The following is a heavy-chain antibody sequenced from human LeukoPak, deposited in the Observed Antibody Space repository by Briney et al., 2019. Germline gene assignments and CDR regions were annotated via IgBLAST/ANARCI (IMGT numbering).Heavy chain of an antibody. CDR1: GFTFSDYW. J-gene: IGHJ5*02. D-gene: IGHD3-10*01. CDR3: ARESGYHGSGFDP. Sequence: GGSLRLSCAASGFTFSDYWMHWVRQIPGKGLVCVSRINSDGSRTSYADSVKGRFTISRDNAKNTLYLQMNSLRDEDTAVYYCARESGYHGSGFDPWGQGTLVTVSS. V-gene: IGHV3-74*01. CDR2: INSDGSRT.